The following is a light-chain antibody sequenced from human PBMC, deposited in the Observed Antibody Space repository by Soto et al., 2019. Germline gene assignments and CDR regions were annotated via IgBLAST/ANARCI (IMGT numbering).Light chain of an antibody. CDR2: AAS. CDR1: QGISSR. J-gene: IGKJ4*01. Sequence: DIQMTQSPSSVSASVGDRVTITCRASQGISSRLAWYQQKPGKAPKFLIYAASSLHSGVPSRFSGSGSGPDFTLTISSLQPEDFATYFCQQANSFPPTFGRGTKVEIK. V-gene: IGKV1-12*01. CDR3: QQANSFPPT.